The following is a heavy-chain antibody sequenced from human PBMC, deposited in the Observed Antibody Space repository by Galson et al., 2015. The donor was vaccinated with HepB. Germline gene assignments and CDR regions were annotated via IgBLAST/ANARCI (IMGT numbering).Heavy chain of an antibody. V-gene: IGHV3-49*03. J-gene: IGHJ6*02. Sequence: SLRLSCAASGFTFGDYAMSWFRQAPGKGLEWVGFIRSKAYGGTTEYAASVKGRFTTSRDDSKSIAYLQMNSLKTEDTAVYYCTCPTVTTTGVYYYYSMDVWGQGTTVTVSS. CDR1: GFTFGDYA. D-gene: IGHD4-17*01. CDR2: IRSKAYGGTT. CDR3: TCPTVTTTGVYYYYSMDV.